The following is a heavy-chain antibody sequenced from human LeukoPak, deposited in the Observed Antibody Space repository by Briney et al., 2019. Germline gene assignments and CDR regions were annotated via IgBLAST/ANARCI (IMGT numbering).Heavy chain of an antibody. CDR2: ISGSGGST. V-gene: IGHV3-23*01. CDR3: AKSVLRFLESDGMDV. Sequence: GGSLRLSCAASGFTFSSYAMSWVRQAPGKGLEWVSAISGSGGSTYYADSVKGRFTISRDNSKNTLYLQMNSLRAEDTAVYYCAKSVLRFLESDGMDVWGQGTTVTVSS. D-gene: IGHD3-3*01. J-gene: IGHJ6*02. CDR1: GFTFSSYA.